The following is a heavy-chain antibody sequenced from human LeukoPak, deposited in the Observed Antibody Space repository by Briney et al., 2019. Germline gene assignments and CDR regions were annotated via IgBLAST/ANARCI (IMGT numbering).Heavy chain of an antibody. J-gene: IGHJ5*02. CDR2: ISYSGST. V-gene: IGHV4-59*01. Sequence: SDTLSLTCTVCGGSISSYYWSWIRQPPGKGVEGIGYISYSGSTHFHPSLKSRVTISVDTSKNQFSLKLSSVTAADTAVYYCAREGTAGTNLNWFDPWGQGTLVTVSS. CDR3: AREGTAGTNLNWFDP. D-gene: IGHD1-1*01. CDR1: GGSISSYY.